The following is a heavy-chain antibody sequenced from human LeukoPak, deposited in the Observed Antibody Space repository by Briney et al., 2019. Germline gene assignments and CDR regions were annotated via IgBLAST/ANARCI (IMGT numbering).Heavy chain of an antibody. CDR1: GGSFSGYY. CDR2: INHSGST. CDR3: ARNSLGAIDY. J-gene: IGHJ4*02. D-gene: IGHD1-26*01. Sequence: SETPSLTCAVYGGSFSGYYWSWIRQPPGKGLEWIGEINHSGSTNYNPSLKSRVTISVDTSKNQFSLKLSSVTAADTAVYYCARNSLGAIDYWGQGTLVTVSS. V-gene: IGHV4-34*01.